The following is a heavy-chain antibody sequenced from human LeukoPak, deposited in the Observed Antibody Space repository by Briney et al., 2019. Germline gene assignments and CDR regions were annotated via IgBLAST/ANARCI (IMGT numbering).Heavy chain of an antibody. Sequence: SQTLSLTCAVSGGSISSGGYSWSWLRQPPGKGLEWIGYIYHSGSTYYNPSLKSRVTISVDRSKNQFSLKLSSVTAADTAVYYRARVGGGFYYGSGTTPPWFDPWGQGTLVTVSS. V-gene: IGHV4-30-2*01. CDR3: ARVGGGFYYGSGTTPPWFDP. CDR1: GGSISSGGYS. D-gene: IGHD3-10*01. CDR2: IYHSGST. J-gene: IGHJ5*02.